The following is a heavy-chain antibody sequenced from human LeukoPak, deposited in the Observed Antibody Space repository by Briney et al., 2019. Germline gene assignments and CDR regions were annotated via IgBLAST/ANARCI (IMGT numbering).Heavy chain of an antibody. D-gene: IGHD3-3*01. J-gene: IGHJ6*02. CDR2: MNPNSGNT. CDR1: GYTFTSYD. Sequence: ASVKVSCKASGYTFTSYDINRVRQATGQGLEWMGWMNPNSGNTGYAQKFQGRVTMTRNTSISTAYMELSSLRSEDTAVYYCARHLRSYDFWSGYPPNYYYYYGMDVWGQGTTVTVSS. V-gene: IGHV1-8*01. CDR3: ARHLRSYDFWSGYPPNYYYYYGMDV.